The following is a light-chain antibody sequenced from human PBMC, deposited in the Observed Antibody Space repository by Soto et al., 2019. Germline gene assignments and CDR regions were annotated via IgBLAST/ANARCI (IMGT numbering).Light chain of an antibody. Sequence: QSVLTQPPSASGSPGQSVTISCTGTSSDVGGYNSVSWYQHHPGKAPKLMIYEVSKRPSGVPARFSGSKSGNTASLTVSGLQADDEADYYCTSYAGSTYFLVFGGGTKLTVL. CDR1: SSDVGGYNS. J-gene: IGLJ3*02. CDR3: TSYAGSTYFLV. CDR2: EVS. V-gene: IGLV2-8*01.